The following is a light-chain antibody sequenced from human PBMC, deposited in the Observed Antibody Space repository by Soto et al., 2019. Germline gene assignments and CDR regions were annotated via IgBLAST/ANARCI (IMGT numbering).Light chain of an antibody. V-gene: IGLV2-8*01. J-gene: IGLJ1*01. Sequence: QSALTQPPSASGSPGQSVTISCTGTSSDVGGYNSVSWYQHHPGKAPKLMIYEVSKRPSGVPDRFSGSKSGNTTSLTVSGLQAEDEADYYCSSYAGSNNYVFGTGTK. CDR1: SSDVGGYNS. CDR2: EVS. CDR3: SSYAGSNNYV.